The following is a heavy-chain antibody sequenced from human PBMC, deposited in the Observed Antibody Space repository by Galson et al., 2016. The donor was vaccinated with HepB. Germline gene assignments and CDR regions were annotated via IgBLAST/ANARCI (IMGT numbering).Heavy chain of an antibody. CDR1: GFTFSSYG. Sequence: SLRLSCAASGFTFSSYGMHWVRQAPGKGLEWVAVIWYDGSNKYYADSVKGRFTISRDNSKNTLYLQMNSLRAEDTAVYYCAREKVVYRTTSFNDGMDVWGLGTTVTVSS. V-gene: IGHV3-33*08. J-gene: IGHJ6*02. D-gene: IGHD2-8*02. CDR3: AREKVVYRTTSFNDGMDV. CDR2: IWYDGSNK.